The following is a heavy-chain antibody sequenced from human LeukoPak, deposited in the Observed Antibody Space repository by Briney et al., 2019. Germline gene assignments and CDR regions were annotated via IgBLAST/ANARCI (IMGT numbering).Heavy chain of an antibody. J-gene: IGHJ4*02. Sequence: SETLSLTCTVSGDSISTYYWSWIRQPPGKGPEWIGYIRYSGSANYNPSLRSRVTISIDTSKNQFSLKLSSVTAADTAVYHCARLVYDSRGYYFDYRGQGTLVTVSS. CDR2: IRYSGSA. D-gene: IGHD3-22*01. CDR1: GDSISTYY. V-gene: IGHV4-59*08. CDR3: ARLVYDSRGYYFDY.